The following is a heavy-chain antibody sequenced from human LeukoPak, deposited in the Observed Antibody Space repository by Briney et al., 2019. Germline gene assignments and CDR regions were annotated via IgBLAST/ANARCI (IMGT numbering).Heavy chain of an antibody. D-gene: IGHD3-10*01. CDR2: INHSGST. CDR1: GGSFSGYY. J-gene: IGHJ4*02. Sequence: PSETLSLTCAVYGGSFSGYYWSWIRQPPGKGLEWIGEINHSGSTNYNPSLKSRVTISVDTSKNQFSLKLSSVTAADTAVYYCAREPKITMVRGVIRAARGGFDYWGQGTLVTVSS. CDR3: AREPKITMVRGVIRAARGGFDY. V-gene: IGHV4-34*01.